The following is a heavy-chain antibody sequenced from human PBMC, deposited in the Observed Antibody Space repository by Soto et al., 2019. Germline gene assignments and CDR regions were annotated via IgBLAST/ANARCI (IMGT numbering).Heavy chain of an antibody. CDR2: INHSGST. Sequence: QVQLQQWGAGLLKPSETLSLTCAVYGGSFSGYYWSWIRQPPGKGLEWIGEINHSGSTNYNPSLKSRVTISVDPSKNQFSLKLSSVPAADTAVYYCARDKFPAMVRGVNVGFQHWGQGTLVTVSS. CDR1: GGSFSGYY. D-gene: IGHD3-10*01. V-gene: IGHV4-34*01. CDR3: ARDKFPAMVRGVNVGFQH. J-gene: IGHJ1*01.